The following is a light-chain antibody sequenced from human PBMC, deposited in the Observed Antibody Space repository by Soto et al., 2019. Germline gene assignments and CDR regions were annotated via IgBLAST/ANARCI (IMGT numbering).Light chain of an antibody. J-gene: IGKJ1*01. CDR1: QSVSSSY. V-gene: IGKV3-15*01. CDR2: GAS. Sequence: EIVLSHSLGTLSLSQGERATLSCRASQSVSSSYLAWYQQKPGQAPRLLIYGASTRATGMPARFSGSGSGTEFTLTISSLQSEDFAVYYCQQYNDWPPTFGQGTKVDIK. CDR3: QQYNDWPPT.